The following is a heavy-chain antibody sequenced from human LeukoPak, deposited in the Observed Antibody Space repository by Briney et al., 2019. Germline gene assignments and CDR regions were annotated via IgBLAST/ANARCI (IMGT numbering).Heavy chain of an antibody. Sequence: PSETLSLTCTVSGGSISSYYWSWIRQPPGKGLEWIGYIYYSGSTNYNPSLKSRVTISVDTSKNQFSLKLSSVTAADTAVYYCARGSAMVFYYFDYWGQGTLVTVSS. D-gene: IGHD5-18*01. CDR3: ARGSAMVFYYFDY. V-gene: IGHV4-59*01. CDR2: IYYSGST. CDR1: GGSISSYY. J-gene: IGHJ4*02.